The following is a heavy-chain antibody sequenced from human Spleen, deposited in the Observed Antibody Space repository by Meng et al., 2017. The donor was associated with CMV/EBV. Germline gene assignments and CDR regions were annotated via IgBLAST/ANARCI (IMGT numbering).Heavy chain of an antibody. V-gene: IGHV3-11*04. Sequence: TFSDYYMSWIRQAPGRGLEWVSYISSSGSTIYYADSVKGRFTISRDSSENTLFLQMNSLRDEDTAVYYCARDGGYCSRTSCYTRWFDPWGQGTLVTVSS. D-gene: IGHD2-2*02. CDR2: ISSSGSTI. CDR1: TFSDYY. CDR3: ARDGGYCSRTSCYTRWFDP. J-gene: IGHJ5*02.